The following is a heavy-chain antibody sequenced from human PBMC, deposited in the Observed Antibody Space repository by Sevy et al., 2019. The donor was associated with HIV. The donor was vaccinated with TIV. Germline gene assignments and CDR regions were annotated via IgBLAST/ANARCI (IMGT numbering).Heavy chain of an antibody. CDR3: ARGQVLRFLEWPTYGMDV. D-gene: IGHD3-3*01. CDR2: INSHGTIT. V-gene: IGHV3-74*01. J-gene: IGHJ6*02. Sequence: GGSLRLSCIGSGFTFSSHWMFWVRQAPGKGLVWVSHINSHGTITNYADSVKGRFTISRDNAKNTVYLQINSLRAEDTAVYYCARGQVLRFLEWPTYGMDVWGQGTTVTVSS. CDR1: GFTFSSHW.